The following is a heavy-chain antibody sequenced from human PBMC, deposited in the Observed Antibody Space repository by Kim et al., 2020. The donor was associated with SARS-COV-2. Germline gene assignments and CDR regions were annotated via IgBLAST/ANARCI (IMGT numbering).Heavy chain of an antibody. CDR1: GFTFSNYW. V-gene: IGHV3-7*04. CDR2: INQDGSEK. J-gene: IGHJ4*02. Sequence: GGSLRLSCAVSGFTFSNYWMSWVRQAPGKGLEWVANINQDGSEKYHGASVRGRFTISRDNAKNSLYLQMSSLRAEDTAIYYCARGDFDSGDSWGQGTLVTVSS. D-gene: IGHD3-10*01. CDR3: ARGDFDSGDS.